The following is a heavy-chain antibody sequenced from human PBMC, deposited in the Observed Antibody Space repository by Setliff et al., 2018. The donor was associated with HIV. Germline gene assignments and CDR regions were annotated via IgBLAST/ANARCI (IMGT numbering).Heavy chain of an antibody. CDR2: FDPEDDET. J-gene: IGHJ4*02. CDR1: GYTLTELS. D-gene: IGHD6-13*01. V-gene: IGHV1-24*01. Sequence: ASVKVSCKVSGYTLTELSIHWVRQAPGKGLEWMGGFDPEDDETIYAQKFQGRFTISRDNSKNTLYLQMNSLRTEDTAVYYCARVFSSSWYGIDCWGQGTPVTVSS. CDR3: ARVFSSSWYGIDC.